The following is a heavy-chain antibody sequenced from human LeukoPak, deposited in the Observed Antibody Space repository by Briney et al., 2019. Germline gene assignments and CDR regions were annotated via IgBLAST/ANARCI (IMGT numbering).Heavy chain of an antibody. CDR2: IYYSGST. V-gene: IGHV4-31*03. Sequence: SETLSLTCTVSGGSISSCGYYWSWIRQRPGKGLEWIGYIYYSGSTYSNPSRKSRVTISVYTSKNQFSLKLVSVTAAGAAVYCCARANAVDTAMVFHYLDYWGQGTLVTVSS. J-gene: IGHJ4*02. CDR1: GGSISSCGYY. D-gene: IGHD5-18*01. CDR3: ARANAVDTAMVFHYLDY.